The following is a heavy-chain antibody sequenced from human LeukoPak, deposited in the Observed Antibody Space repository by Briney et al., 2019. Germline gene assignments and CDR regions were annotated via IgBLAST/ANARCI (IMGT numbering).Heavy chain of an antibody. CDR3: ARERAVTTYYYFDY. D-gene: IGHD4-17*01. J-gene: IGHJ4*02. CDR2: IYNSGGT. Sequence: SETLSLTCTVSGGFITSSFYWSWIRQSPGKGLEWIGYIYNSGGTKYNPSLKSRLTISVDTSKNQFSLNLSSVTAADTAVYYCARERAVTTYYYFDYWGQGTLVTVSS. V-gene: IGHV4-59*01. CDR1: GGFITSSFY.